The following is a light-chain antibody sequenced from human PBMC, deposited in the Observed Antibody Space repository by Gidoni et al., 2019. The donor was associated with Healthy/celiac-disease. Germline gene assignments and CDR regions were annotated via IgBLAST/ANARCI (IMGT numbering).Light chain of an antibody. CDR2: GAS. CDR1: QSVSSN. CDR3: QQYNNWPPWT. Sequence: DIAMTQSLATLSVSPGERATLSCRASQSVSSNVAWYQQQPGQAPRLLIYGASTRATGIPARFSGSGSGTEFTLTISSLQSEDFAVYYCQQYNNWPPWTFGQGTKVEIK. V-gene: IGKV3-15*01. J-gene: IGKJ1*01.